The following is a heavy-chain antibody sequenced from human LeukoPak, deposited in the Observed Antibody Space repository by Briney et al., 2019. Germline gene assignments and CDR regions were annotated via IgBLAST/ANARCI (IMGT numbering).Heavy chain of an antibody. V-gene: IGHV1-18*01. CDR1: GYTFTSYG. J-gene: IGHJ4*02. Sequence: ASVKVSCKASGYTFTSYGISWVRQAPGQGLEWMGWISAYNGNTNYAQKLQGRVTMTTDTSTSTAYMELRSLRSDDTAVYYRARDPPMYYDFWSGYFIFDYWGQGTLVTVSS. CDR3: ARDPPMYYDFWSGYFIFDY. CDR2: ISAYNGNT. D-gene: IGHD3-3*01.